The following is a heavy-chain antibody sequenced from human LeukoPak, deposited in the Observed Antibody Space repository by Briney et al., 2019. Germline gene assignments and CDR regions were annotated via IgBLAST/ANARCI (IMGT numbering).Heavy chain of an antibody. J-gene: IGHJ4*02. D-gene: IGHD3-3*01. CDR3: ARGYRITTFDY. Sequence: SETLSLTCTVSGGSISSYYWSWIRQPPVKGLEWIGYIYYSGSTNYNPSLKSRVTISVDTSKNQFSLKLSSVTAADTAVYYCARGYRITTFDYWGQGTLVTVSS. V-gene: IGHV4-59*01. CDR1: GGSISSYY. CDR2: IYYSGST.